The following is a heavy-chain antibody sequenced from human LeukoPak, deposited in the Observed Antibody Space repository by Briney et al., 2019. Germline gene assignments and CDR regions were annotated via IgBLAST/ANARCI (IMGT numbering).Heavy chain of an antibody. J-gene: IGHJ4*02. CDR3: ARDSISGWYCLDY. Sequence: PSETLSLTCTVSGASISSDYWSWIRQPAGKGLEWIGRIYATGTTYYNPSLSSRVATSVDTSENQFSLKLSSVTAADTAVYYCARDSISGWYCLDYWGQGALVTVSS. V-gene: IGHV4-4*07. CDR1: GASISSDY. CDR2: IYATGTT. D-gene: IGHD6-19*01.